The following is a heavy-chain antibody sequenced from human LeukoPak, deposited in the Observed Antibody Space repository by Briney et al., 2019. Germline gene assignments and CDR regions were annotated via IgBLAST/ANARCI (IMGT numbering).Heavy chain of an antibody. CDR1: GGSFSGYY. CDR2: INHSGST. CDR3: ACRRDIVVVVAATAFDY. V-gene: IGHV4-34*01. Sequence: SETLSLTCAVYGGSFSGYYWSWIRQPPGKGLEWIGEINHSGSTNYNPSLKSRVTISVDTSKNQFSLKLNSVTAADTAVYYCACRRDIVVVVAATAFDYWGQGTLVTVSS. D-gene: IGHD2-15*01. J-gene: IGHJ4*02.